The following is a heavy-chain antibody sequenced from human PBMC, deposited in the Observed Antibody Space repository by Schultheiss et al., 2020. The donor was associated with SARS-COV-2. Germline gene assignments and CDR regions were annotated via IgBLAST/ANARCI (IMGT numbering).Heavy chain of an antibody. J-gene: IGHJ6*02. V-gene: IGHV5-51*01. CDR3: ARLDTAMAESIYYYGMDV. Sequence: GESLKISCKGSGYSFSNYWIGWVRQTPGRGLEWMGSIYPRDSDTRYSPSFQDRVTISADKSITTAYLRWSSLKASDTAMYYCARLDTAMAESIYYYGMDVWGQGTTVTVSS. CDR2: IYPRDSDT. CDR1: GYSFSNYW. D-gene: IGHD5-18*01.